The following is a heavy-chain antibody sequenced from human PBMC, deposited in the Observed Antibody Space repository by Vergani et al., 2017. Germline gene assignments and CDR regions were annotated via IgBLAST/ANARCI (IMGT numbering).Heavy chain of an antibody. J-gene: IGHJ4*02. CDR2: ISYDGSNK. V-gene: IGHV3-30-3*01. D-gene: IGHD3-10*01. CDR1: GFTFSSYA. Sequence: QVQLVESGGGVVQPGRSLRLSCAASGFTFSSYAMHWVRQAPGKGLEWVAVISYDGSNKYYADSVKGRFTISRDNSKNSLYLQMNSLRAEDTAVYYCARFPRGYYYGSGSIYWGQGTLVTVSS. CDR3: ARFPRGYYYGSGSIY.